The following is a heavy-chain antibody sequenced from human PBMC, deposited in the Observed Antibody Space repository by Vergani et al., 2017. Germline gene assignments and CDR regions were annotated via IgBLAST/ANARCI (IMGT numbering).Heavy chain of an antibody. D-gene: IGHD3-16*02. J-gene: IGHJ5*02. V-gene: IGHV4-4*07. Sequence: QVQLQESGPGLVKPAETLSLICHFSGGSVSSYYWSWIRQPAGKELEWIGRIFNSGSTIYNPSLKSLKSRVTMSLDTSKNHLSLNLRSVTPADTAVYYCARDSGSYHPWGGETLVAVSS. CDR1: GGSVSSYY. CDR2: IFNSGST. CDR3: ARDSGSYHP.